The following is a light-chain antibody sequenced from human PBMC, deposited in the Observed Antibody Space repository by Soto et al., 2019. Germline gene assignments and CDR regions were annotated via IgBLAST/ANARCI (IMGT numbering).Light chain of an antibody. CDR1: SSDVGGYKY. V-gene: IGLV2-8*01. Sequence: QSALTQPPSASGSPGQSVTISCTGTSSDVGGYKYVSWYQHHPGKAPKLLIFEVSKRPSGVPDRFSGSKSGNTASLTVSGLQPEDEADYYCSSFAGTKSVFGTGTKVTVL. J-gene: IGLJ1*01. CDR3: SSFAGTKSV. CDR2: EVS.